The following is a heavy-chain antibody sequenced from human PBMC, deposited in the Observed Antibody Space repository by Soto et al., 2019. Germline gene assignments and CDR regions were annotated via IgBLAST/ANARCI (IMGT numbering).Heavy chain of an antibody. D-gene: IGHD3-9*01. Sequence: ASVKVSCKASGYTFTRYAMHWVRQAPGQRPEWMGWINAGNGDTKYSEKLQGRVTFTRDTSASTAYMELRSLRSDDTAVYYCARSAPFDIYAMTPVEFWGQGTLVTVSS. CDR3: ARSAPFDIYAMTPVEF. CDR1: GYTFTRYA. V-gene: IGHV1-3*01. CDR2: INAGNGDT. J-gene: IGHJ4*02.